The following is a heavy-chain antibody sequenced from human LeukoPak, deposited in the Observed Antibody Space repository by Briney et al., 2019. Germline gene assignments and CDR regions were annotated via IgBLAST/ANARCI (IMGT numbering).Heavy chain of an antibody. V-gene: IGHV3-30*02. J-gene: IGHJ4*02. CDR2: IRYDGSSK. CDR1: GFTFSNYG. Sequence: GGSLRLSCAASGFTFSNYGMHWVRQAPGKGLEWVAFIRYDGSSKFYADSVKGRFTISRDNSKNTLFLQMNSLRAEDTAVYYCAKGELITIFGVVIPYFDYWGQGTLVTVSS. CDR3: AKGELITIFGVVIPYFDY. D-gene: IGHD3-3*01.